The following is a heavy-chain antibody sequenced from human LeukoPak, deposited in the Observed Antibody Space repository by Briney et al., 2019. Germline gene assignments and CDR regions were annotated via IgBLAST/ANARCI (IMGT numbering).Heavy chain of an antibody. Sequence: PGGSLRLSCAASGFTFSSYEMNWVRQAPGKGLEWVSYISSSGSNIYYADSVKGRFTISRDSAKNSLYLQMNSLRAEDTAVYYCAREEPAGYGMDVWGKGTTVTVSS. CDR2: ISSSGSNI. CDR1: GFTFSSYE. J-gene: IGHJ6*04. CDR3: AREEPAGYGMDV. V-gene: IGHV3-48*03. D-gene: IGHD6-25*01.